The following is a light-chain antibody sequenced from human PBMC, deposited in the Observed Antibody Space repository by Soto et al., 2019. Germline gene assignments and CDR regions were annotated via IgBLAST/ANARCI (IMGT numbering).Light chain of an antibody. J-gene: IGKJ1*01. Sequence: EIVLTQSPATLSLSPGEGATLSCRASQSVGIYLAWYRQKPGQAPRLLIYDASNRATGIPARFSGSGSGTDFTLTISSLEPEDFAVYYCQQRYSWPPITFGQGTKVEIK. CDR2: DAS. V-gene: IGKV3-11*01. CDR1: QSVGIY. CDR3: QQRYSWPPIT.